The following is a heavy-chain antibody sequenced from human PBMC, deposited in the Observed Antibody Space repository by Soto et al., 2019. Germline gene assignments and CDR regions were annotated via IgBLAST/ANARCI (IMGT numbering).Heavy chain of an antibody. J-gene: IGHJ4*02. V-gene: IGHV3-30*18. D-gene: IGHD6-19*01. Sequence: QVQLVESGGGVVQPGRSLRLSCAASGFTFSSYGMHWVRQAPGKGLEWVAVISYDGSNKYYADSVKGRFTISRDNSKNPLDLQMNSLRAEDTAVYYCAKDPGGQAVALDYWGQGTLVTVSS. CDR1: GFTFSSYG. CDR3: AKDPGGQAVALDY. CDR2: ISYDGSNK.